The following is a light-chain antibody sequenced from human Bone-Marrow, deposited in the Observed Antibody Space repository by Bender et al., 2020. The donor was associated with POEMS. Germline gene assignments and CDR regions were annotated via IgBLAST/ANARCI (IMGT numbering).Light chain of an antibody. CDR3: SSYAGSNTFVI. CDR1: SSDVGGYKY. CDR2: HVS. Sequence: QSALTQPASVSGSPGQSITISCTGTSSDVGGYKYVSWYQQRPGKAPKLMIYHVSDRPSGVSNRFSGSKSGNTASLTISGLQAEDEADYYCSSYAGSNTFVIFGGGTKLSVL. J-gene: IGLJ2*01. V-gene: IGLV2-14*01.